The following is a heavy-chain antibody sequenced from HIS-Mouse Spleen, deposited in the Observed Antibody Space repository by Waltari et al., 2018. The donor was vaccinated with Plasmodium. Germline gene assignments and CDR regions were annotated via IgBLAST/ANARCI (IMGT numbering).Heavy chain of an antibody. Sequence: SSYAMHWVRQAPGKGLEWVAVISYDGSNKYYADSVKGRFTISRDNSKNTLYLQMNSLRAEDTAVYYCARDQGIASGFDYWGQGTLVTVSS. D-gene: IGHD6-13*01. J-gene: IGHJ4*02. CDR3: ARDQGIASGFDY. V-gene: IGHV3-30*04. CDR2: ISYDGSNK. CDR1: SSYA.